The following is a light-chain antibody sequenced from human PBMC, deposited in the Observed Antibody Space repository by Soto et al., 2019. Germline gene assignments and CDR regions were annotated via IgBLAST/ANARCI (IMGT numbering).Light chain of an antibody. CDR2: GAS. V-gene: IGKV3D-15*01. J-gene: IGKJ5*01. CDR1: QSVDSY. Sequence: EIVLTQSPASLSLSPGERATLPCRASQSVDSYLVWYQQKPCQAPRLLIFGASNRATGIPARFSGSGSGTEFTLTISNLQSEDFAVYFGQQYHNWPTITFGQGTRLEIK. CDR3: QQYHNWPTIT.